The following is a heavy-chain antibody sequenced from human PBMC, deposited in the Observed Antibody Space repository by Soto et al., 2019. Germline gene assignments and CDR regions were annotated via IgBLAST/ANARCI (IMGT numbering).Heavy chain of an antibody. D-gene: IGHD2-2*01. CDR2: ISYDGSNK. CDR1: GFTFSSYG. Sequence: GGSLRLSCAASGFTFSSYGMHWVRQAPGKGLEWVAVISYDGSNKYYADSVKGRFTISRDNSKKTLYLQMNSLRTEDTAVYYFSISQLLIIDYYYYVMGVWGQGTTVTVSS. J-gene: IGHJ6*02. CDR3: SISQLLIIDYYYYVMGV. V-gene: IGHV3-30*03.